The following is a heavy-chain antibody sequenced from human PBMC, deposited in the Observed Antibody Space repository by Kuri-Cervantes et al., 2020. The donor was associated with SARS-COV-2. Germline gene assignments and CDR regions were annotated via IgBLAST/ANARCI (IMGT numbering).Heavy chain of an antibody. CDR2: SYTSGST. CDR3: ARGVGAAVAGTLITTYYYYGMDV. Sequence: SETLSLTCTVPGGSISSYYWSWIRQPAGKGLEWIGRSYTSGSTNYNPSLKSRVTMSVDTSKNQFSLKLSSVTAADTAVYYCARGVGAAVAGTLITTYYYYGMDVWGQGTTVTVSS. V-gene: IGHV4-4*07. D-gene: IGHD6-19*01. CDR1: GGSISSYY. J-gene: IGHJ6*02.